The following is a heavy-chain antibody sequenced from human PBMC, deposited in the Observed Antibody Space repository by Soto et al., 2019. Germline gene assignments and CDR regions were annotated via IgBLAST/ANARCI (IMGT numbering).Heavy chain of an antibody. Sequence: PSETLSLTSGVSGGSISSINWWSGVRQAPGKGLEWLGEIYQSGTTNYNPSLKSRVTMSIDKSKNQFFLNVTSVTAADTAVYYCALIVGTYPPNPFDPWGQGTLVTVSS. V-gene: IGHV4-4*02. J-gene: IGHJ5*02. CDR3: ALIVGTYPPNPFDP. D-gene: IGHD3-16*02. CDR1: GGSISSINW. CDR2: IYQSGTT.